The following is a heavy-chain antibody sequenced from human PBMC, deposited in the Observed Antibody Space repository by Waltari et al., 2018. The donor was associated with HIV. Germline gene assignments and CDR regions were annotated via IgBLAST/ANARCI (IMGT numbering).Heavy chain of an antibody. CDR3: AKITSVGPYDVFDI. CDR1: GSLFSDCR. Sequence: VQLVESVGGVVQPETSLQLSCAASGSLFSDCRMHWVRQAPGKGLEWVAIISNDGNKKDYADFAKGRFTISRDNYKNTLYLHMNSLRVDDTAVYSCAKITSVGPYDVFDIWGQGTMVTVS. J-gene: IGHJ3*02. V-gene: IGHV3-30*18. D-gene: IGHD3-16*01. CDR2: ISNDGNKK.